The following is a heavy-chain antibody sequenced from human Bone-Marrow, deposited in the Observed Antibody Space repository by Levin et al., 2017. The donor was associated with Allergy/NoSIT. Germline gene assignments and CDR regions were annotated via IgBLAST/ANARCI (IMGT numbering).Heavy chain of an antibody. CDR1: GFTFSTYA. V-gene: IGHV3-23*01. CDR2: VTGSGGSA. D-gene: IGHD3-10*01. CDR3: AKALQPDYSGSGSYDNGFAFDI. Sequence: GGSLRLSCAASGFTFSTYAMNWVRQAPGKGLEWVSTVTGSGGSAYYADSVKGRLTISRDNSKNTLYLQMNSLRAEDTAVYYCAKALQPDYSGSGSYDNGFAFDIWGQGTMVTVAS. J-gene: IGHJ3*02.